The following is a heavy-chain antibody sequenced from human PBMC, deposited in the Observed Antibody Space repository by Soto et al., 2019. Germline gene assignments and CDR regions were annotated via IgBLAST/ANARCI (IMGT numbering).Heavy chain of an antibody. V-gene: IGHV5-51*01. J-gene: IGHJ6*03. Sequence: PGESLKISCKGSGYSFTSYWIGWVRQMPGKGLEWMGIIYPGDSDTRYSPSFQGQVTISADKSISTAYLQWSSLKASDTAMYYCVRHEGGCSGGSCRPRRNPPYYYYYMDVWGKGTTVTVSS. CDR3: VRHEGGCSGGSCRPRRNPPYYYYYMDV. D-gene: IGHD2-15*01. CDR2: IYPGDSDT. CDR1: GYSFTSYW.